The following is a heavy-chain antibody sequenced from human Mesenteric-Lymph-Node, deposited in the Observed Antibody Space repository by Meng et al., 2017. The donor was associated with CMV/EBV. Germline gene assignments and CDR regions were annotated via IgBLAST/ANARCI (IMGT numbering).Heavy chain of an antibody. CDR2: ISWDGGST. D-gene: IGHD3-10*01. CDR3: AKERGNYYYGMDV. V-gene: IGHV3-74*01. CDR1: GFTFSSYW. Sequence: GGSLRLSCAASGFTFSSYWMHWVRQAPGKGLVWVSLISWDGGSTYYADSVKGRFTISRDFSKNTVYLQMNSLRAEDTAVYYCAKERGNYYYGMDVWGQGTTVTVSS. J-gene: IGHJ6*02.